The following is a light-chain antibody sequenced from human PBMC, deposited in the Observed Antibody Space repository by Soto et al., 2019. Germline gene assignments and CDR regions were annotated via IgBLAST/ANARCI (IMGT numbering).Light chain of an antibody. Sequence: ETMIAQSPDTLSWSLVESATLTCSASQGISSSYLAWYQQKPGQAPRLLMYDASTRATGIPARFSGSGSGTEFTLTISSLQSEDFAVYYCQQYNNWPPITFGQGTRLEIK. CDR3: QQYNNWPPIT. CDR1: QGISSSY. V-gene: IGKV3-15*01. CDR2: DAS. J-gene: IGKJ5*01.